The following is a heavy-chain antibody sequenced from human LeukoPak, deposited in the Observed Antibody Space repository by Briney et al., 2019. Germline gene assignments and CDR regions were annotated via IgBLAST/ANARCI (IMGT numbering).Heavy chain of an antibody. V-gene: IGHV3-33*01. CDR1: GFTFSSYG. CDR3: AREVVPPFYYYYYGMDV. J-gene: IGHJ6*02. D-gene: IGHD2-2*01. CDR2: IWYDGSNK. Sequence: GSLRLSCAASGFTFSSYGMHWVRQAPGKGLEWVAVIWYDGSNKYYADSVKGRFTISRDNSKNTLYLQMNSLRAEDTAVYYCAREVVPPFYYYYYGMDVWGQGTTVTVSS.